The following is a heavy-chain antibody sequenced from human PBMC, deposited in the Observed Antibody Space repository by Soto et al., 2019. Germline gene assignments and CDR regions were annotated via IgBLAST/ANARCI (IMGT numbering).Heavy chain of an antibody. J-gene: IGHJ4*02. CDR2: ISSSSSYI. D-gene: IGHD3-22*01. V-gene: IGHV3-21*01. CDR1: GFTFSSYS. CDR3: ARDPTYYYDSSGFPFDY. Sequence: PGGSLRLSCAASGFTFSSYSMNWVRQAPGKGLEWVSSISSSSSYIYYADSVKGRFTISRDNAKNSLYLQMNSLRAGDTAVYYCARDPTYYYDSSGFPFDYWGQGTLVTVSS.